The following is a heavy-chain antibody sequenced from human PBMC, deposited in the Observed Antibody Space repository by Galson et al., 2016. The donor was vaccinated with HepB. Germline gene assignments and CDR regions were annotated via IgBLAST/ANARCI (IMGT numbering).Heavy chain of an antibody. Sequence: SVKVSCKASGYTFTSHGISWVRQAPGQGLEWMGWISGHNGKTNYAQKFQGRVTMTTDTSTSTAYMELRSLRSDDTAVYYCAREASPYCSGITCYVGAWGYYYYGMDVWGQGTTVTVSS. CDR3: AREASPYCSGITCYVGAWGYYYYGMDV. D-gene: IGHD2-2*01. V-gene: IGHV1-18*04. CDR2: ISGHNGKT. CDR1: GYTFTSHG. J-gene: IGHJ6*02.